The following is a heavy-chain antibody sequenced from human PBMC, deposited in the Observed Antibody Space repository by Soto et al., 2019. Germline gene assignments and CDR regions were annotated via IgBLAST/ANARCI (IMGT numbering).Heavy chain of an antibody. D-gene: IGHD5-18*01. CDR3: ARDLNTALDY. CDR2: IYYTGDT. CDR1: GGSVSSPSYY. V-gene: IGHV4-61*03. Sequence: NPSETLSLTCTVSGGSVSSPSYYWSWLRQPPGKGLEWIGYIYYTGDTDYNPSLRSRVTISVDTSKNHFSLKLNSVTAADTAVYYCARDLNTALDYWGQGTLVTVSS. J-gene: IGHJ4*02.